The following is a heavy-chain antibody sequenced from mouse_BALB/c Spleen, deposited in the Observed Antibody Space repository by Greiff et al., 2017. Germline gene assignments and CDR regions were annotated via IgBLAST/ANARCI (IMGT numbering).Heavy chain of an antibody. V-gene: IGHV1-37*01. CDR1: GYSFTGYF. CDR3: GRARLYYGNYESAFAY. J-gene: IGHJ3*01. CDR2: INPYNGDT. D-gene: IGHD2-1*01. Sequence: EVKLVESGPELVKPGASVKISCKASGYSFTGYFMNWVKQSHGKSLEWIGRINPYNGDTFYNQKFKGKATLTVDKSSSTAHMELLSLTSEDSAVYYCGRARLYYGNYESAFAYWGQGTLVTVSA.